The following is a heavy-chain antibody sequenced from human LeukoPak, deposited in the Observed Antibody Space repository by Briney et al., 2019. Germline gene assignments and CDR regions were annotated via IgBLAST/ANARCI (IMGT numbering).Heavy chain of an antibody. D-gene: IGHD1-1*01. CDR3: ARHGSTQRPSFWFDP. J-gene: IGHJ5*02. V-gene: IGHV4-39*01. CDR1: GGSISSSSYY. Sequence: KPSETLSLTCTVSGGSISSSSYYWGWIRQPPGKGLEWIGSIYYSGSTYYNPSLKSRVTISVDTSKNQFSLKLSSVTAADTAVYYCARHGSTQRPSFWFDPWGQGTLVTVSS. CDR2: IYYSGST.